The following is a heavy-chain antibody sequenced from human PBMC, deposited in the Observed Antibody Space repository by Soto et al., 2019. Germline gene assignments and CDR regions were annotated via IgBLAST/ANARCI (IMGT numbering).Heavy chain of an antibody. CDR1: GGTFSNYT. V-gene: IGHV1-69*08. D-gene: IGHD3-3*01. Sequence: QVQLVQSGAEVKKPGSSVRVSCKASGGTFSNYTLSWVRQAPGQGLEWMGRIIPIIGIVNYAQKFQGRVTITADKSTSTSYLELSSLRSEDTAIYYCARDTFGVAMDYYYYMDVWGKGTTVTVSS. CDR3: ARDTFGVAMDYYYYMDV. J-gene: IGHJ6*03. CDR2: IIPIIGIV.